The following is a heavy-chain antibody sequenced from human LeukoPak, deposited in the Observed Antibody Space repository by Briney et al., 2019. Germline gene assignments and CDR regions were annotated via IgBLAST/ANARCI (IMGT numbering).Heavy chain of an antibody. CDR2: SNAGNGNT. D-gene: IGHD5-12*01. CDR1: GYTLTSYA. J-gene: IGHJ4*02. CDR3: ARGYSGPGIPAYYFDY. V-gene: IGHV1-3*02. Sequence: GASVKVSCKASGYTLTSYAMHWVRQAPGQRLEWMGWSNAGNGNTKYSQEFQGRVTITRDTSASTAYMELSSLRSEDMAVYYCARGYSGPGIPAYYFDYWGQGTLVTVSS.